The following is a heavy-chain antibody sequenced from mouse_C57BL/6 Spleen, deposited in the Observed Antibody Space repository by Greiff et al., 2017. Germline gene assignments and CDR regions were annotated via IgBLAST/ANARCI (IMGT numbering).Heavy chain of an antibody. CDR3: ARTPGSSYNFGY. V-gene: IGHV1-82*01. CDR1: GYAFSSSW. CDR2: IYPGDGDT. J-gene: IGHJ2*01. D-gene: IGHD1-1*01. Sequence: QVQLQQSGPELVKPGASVKISCKASGYAFSSSWMNWVKQRPGKGLEWIGRIYPGDGDTNYNGKFKGKATLTADKSSSTAYMQLSSLTSEDSAVYFCARTPGSSYNFGYWGHGTTLTVSS.